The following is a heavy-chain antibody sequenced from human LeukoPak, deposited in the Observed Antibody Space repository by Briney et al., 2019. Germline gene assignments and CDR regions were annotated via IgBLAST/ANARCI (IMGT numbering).Heavy chain of an antibody. J-gene: IGHJ5*02. CDR3: ARARSRGHSSSWYYSLDP. V-gene: IGHV3-23*01. CDR1: GFTFSSYA. CDR2: ISGSGGST. Sequence: AGGSLRLSCAASGFTFSSYAMSWVRQAPGKGLEWVSAISGSGGSTYYTDSVKGRFTISRDNSKNTLYLQMNSLRAEDTAVYYCARARSRGHSSSWYYSLDPWGQGTLVTVSS. D-gene: IGHD6-13*01.